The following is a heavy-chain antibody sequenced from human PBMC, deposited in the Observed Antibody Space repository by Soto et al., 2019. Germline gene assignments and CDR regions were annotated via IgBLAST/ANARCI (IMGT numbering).Heavy chain of an antibody. Sequence: SETLSLTCTVSGGSVNSDYYYWSWIRQPPGKGLEWIGYIYYTGSTKYNPSLESRVTISLDTSRNQFSLKLSSVTAADTAVFYCAREYSNSPEAFDYWGQGAQVTVSS. V-gene: IGHV4-61*01. D-gene: IGHD6-6*01. CDR1: GGSVNSDYYY. J-gene: IGHJ4*02. CDR3: AREYSNSPEAFDY. CDR2: IYYTGST.